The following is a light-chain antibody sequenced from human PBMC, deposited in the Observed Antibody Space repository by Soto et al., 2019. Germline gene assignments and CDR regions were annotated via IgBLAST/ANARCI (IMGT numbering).Light chain of an antibody. Sequence: QSALTQPASVSGSPGQSITISCTGTSSDVGGYDYVSWYQQHPGKAPKLMIYGVNNRPSGVSNRCSGSKSGNTASLTISGLQAEDEADYYCSSYTSTTTYVIGTGTKLTVL. CDR2: GVN. J-gene: IGLJ1*01. CDR1: SSDVGGYDY. V-gene: IGLV2-14*01. CDR3: SSYTSTTTYV.